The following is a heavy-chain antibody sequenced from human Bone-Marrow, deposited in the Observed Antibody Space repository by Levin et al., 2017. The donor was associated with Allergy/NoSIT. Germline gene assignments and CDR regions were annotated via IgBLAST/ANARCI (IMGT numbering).Heavy chain of an antibody. CDR2: TYYNGST. CDR3: ARVRDGYNFGDYYFDS. D-gene: IGHD5-24*01. CDR1: GGSISSDNYY. Sequence: SETLSLTCTVSGGSISSDNYYWTWIRQPPGKGLECIGYTYYNGSTYYNPSLKSRVTISVDTSKNQFTLKLDSVTAADTAVYYCARVRDGYNFGDYYFDSWGQGTLVIVSS. V-gene: IGHV4-30-4*01. J-gene: IGHJ4*02.